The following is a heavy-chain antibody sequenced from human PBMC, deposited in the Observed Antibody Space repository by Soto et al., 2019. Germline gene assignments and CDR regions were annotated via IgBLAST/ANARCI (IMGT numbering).Heavy chain of an antibody. D-gene: IGHD3-16*01. CDR3: VRPNFGALTHFDF. CDR2: IFPGDSDT. V-gene: IGHV5-51*01. CDR1: GYTFTNYW. Sequence: GESLKISCKAIGYTFTNYWIGWVRQTPGKGLEWMGIIFPGDSDTRYNPSFEGQVTVSADESISTAYLQWNTLKASDTAMYYCVRPNFGALTHFDFWGQGTLVTSPQ. J-gene: IGHJ4*02.